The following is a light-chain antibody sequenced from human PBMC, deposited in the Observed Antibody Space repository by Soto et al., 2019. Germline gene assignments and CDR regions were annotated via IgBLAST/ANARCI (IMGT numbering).Light chain of an antibody. CDR1: ETVATN. CDR3: QQYFEWPPMT. CDR2: GAS. J-gene: IGKJ1*01. Sequence: MTQSPSTLSVSPGERATLSCWASETVATNLAWYQQKPGQAPRLLISGASTRAAGISDRFRGSGSGTEFTLTISSLRSEDSAIYYCQQYFEWPPMTFGQGTKVDIK. V-gene: IGKV3-15*01.